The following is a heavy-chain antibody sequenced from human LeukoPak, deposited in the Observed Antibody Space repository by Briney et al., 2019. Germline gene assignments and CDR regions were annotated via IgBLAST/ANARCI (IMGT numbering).Heavy chain of an antibody. Sequence: SETLSLTCTVSGGSIGSGGYYWSWIRQHPGKGLEWIGYIYYSGSTYYNPSLKSRVTISVDSSKNQFSLKLSSVTATDTAVYYCARDGGCSSTSCYFDYWGQGTLVTVSS. J-gene: IGHJ4*02. D-gene: IGHD2-2*01. CDR1: GGSIGSGGYY. V-gene: IGHV4-31*03. CDR3: ARDGGCSSTSCYFDY. CDR2: IYYSGST.